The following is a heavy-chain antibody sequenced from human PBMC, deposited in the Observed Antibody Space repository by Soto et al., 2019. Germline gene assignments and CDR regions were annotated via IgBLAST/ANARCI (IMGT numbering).Heavy chain of an antibody. CDR2: INTDGGST. V-gene: IGHV3-74*01. CDR3: ASHLVGADHDAFDL. J-gene: IGHJ3*01. D-gene: IGHD1-26*01. Sequence: EVQLVESGGGLVQPGGSLRLSCAASGFTFSNYWMHWVRQGPGKGLLWVSRINTDGGSTNSADSVKGRFTISRDNAKNTLYLQMNSLRAEDTAVYYCASHLVGADHDAFDLWGQGTMVTVSS. CDR1: GFTFSNYW.